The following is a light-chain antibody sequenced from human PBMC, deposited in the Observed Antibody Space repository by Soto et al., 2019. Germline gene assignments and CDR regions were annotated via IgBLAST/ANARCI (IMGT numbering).Light chain of an antibody. V-gene: IGLV2-11*01. J-gene: IGLJ1*01. CDR1: SSDVGGYNY. CDR3: CSYAGSYTYV. CDR2: DVS. Sequence: QSVLTQPRSVSGSPGQSVTISCTGTSSDVGGYNYVSWYQQHPGGAPKLTVYDVSKRPSGVPDRFSGSKSGNTASLTISGFHAEDEADYYCCSYAGSYTYVFGTGTKVTVL.